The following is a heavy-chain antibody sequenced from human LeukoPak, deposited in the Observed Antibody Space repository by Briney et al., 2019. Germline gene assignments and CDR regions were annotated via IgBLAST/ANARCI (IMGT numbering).Heavy chain of an antibody. CDR3: AREVLGGYFDY. CDR2: ISYDGSNK. V-gene: IGHV3-30*03. D-gene: IGHD2/OR15-2a*01. Sequence: PGGSLRLSCAASGFTFSSYGMHWVRQAPGKGLEWVAVISYDGSNKYYADSVKGRFTISRDNSKNTLYLQMNSLRAEDTAVYYCAREVLGGYFDYWGQGTLVTVSS. CDR1: GFTFSSYG. J-gene: IGHJ4*02.